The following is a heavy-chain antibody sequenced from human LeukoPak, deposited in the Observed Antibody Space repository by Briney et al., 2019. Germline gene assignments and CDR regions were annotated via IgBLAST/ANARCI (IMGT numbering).Heavy chain of an antibody. CDR2: ISGSGGNT. Sequence: GGSLRLSCAASGFTFSSYAMSWVRQAPGKGLEWVSAISGSGGNTYYADSVKGRFTISRDNSKNTLYLQMNSLRAEDSAAYYCAKLRSGTTGNVEIWGQGTMVTVSS. J-gene: IGHJ3*02. CDR1: GFTFSSYA. D-gene: IGHD1-26*01. CDR3: AKLRSGTTGNVEI. V-gene: IGHV3-23*01.